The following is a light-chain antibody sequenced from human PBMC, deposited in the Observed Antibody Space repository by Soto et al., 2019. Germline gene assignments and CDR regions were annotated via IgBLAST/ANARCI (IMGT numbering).Light chain of an antibody. CDR1: SSDVGGYDY. V-gene: IGLV2-14*03. J-gene: IGLJ2*01. CDR3: SSYTSSSTLV. Sequence: QSALTQPASVSGSPGQSITISCTGTSSDVGGYDYVSWYQQHPGKAPKLMIYDVSDRPSGVSNRFSGSKSGITASLTISGLQAEDEADYYCSSYTSSSTLVFGGGTKVTVL. CDR2: DVS.